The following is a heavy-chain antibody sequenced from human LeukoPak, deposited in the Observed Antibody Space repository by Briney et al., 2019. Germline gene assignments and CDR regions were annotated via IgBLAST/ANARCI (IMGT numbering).Heavy chain of an antibody. D-gene: IGHD6-19*01. J-gene: IGHJ4*02. CDR2: INPNSGGT. CDR1: GYTFSDYY. Sequence: ASVKVSCKASGYTFSDYYMHWVRQAPGQGLEWMGWINPNSGGTNYAQKFQGRVTMTRDTSISTAYMELSRLRSDDTAVYYCAREAVAGLYYFDYWGQGTLVTVSS. V-gene: IGHV1-2*02. CDR3: AREAVAGLYYFDY.